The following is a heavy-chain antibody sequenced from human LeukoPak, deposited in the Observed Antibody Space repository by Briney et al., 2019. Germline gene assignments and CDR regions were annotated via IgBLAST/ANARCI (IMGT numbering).Heavy chain of an antibody. J-gene: IGHJ4*02. CDR2: IRYDGSNK. CDR1: GFTFSSYG. CDR3: AKETVRWELLGLDY. Sequence: GGSLRLSCAASGFTFSSYGMHWVRQAPGKGLEWVAFIRYDGSNKHYADSVKGRFTISRDNSKNTLYLQMNSLRAEDTAVYYCAKETVRWELLGLDYRGQGTLVTVSS. D-gene: IGHD1-26*01. V-gene: IGHV3-30*02.